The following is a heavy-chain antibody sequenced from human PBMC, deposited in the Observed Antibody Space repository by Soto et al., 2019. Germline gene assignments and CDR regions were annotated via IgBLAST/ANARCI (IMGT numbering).Heavy chain of an antibody. Sequence: QVQLVQSGAEVKKPGSSVKVSCKASGGTFSSYAISWVRQAPGQGLEWMGGIIPIFGTANYAQKFQGRVTITADESTSTAYMELSSLRSEDTAVYYCARGRIAPAVLSYYSYYGMDVWGQGTTVTVSS. CDR1: GGTFSSYA. CDR3: ARGRIAPAVLSYYSYYGMDV. D-gene: IGHD6-13*01. V-gene: IGHV1-69*12. J-gene: IGHJ6*02. CDR2: IIPIFGTA.